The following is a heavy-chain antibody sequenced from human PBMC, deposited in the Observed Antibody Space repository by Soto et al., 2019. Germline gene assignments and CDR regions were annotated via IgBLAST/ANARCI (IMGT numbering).Heavy chain of an antibody. Sequence: SETLSLTCTVSGGSISSSSYYWAWIRQPPGKGLEWIGSIYYTGSTNYNPSLKSRVTLSVDTSKNQFSLKLSSVTAADTAVYYCARQPGYSSSWYLGYFQHWGQGTLVTVSS. V-gene: IGHV4-39*01. J-gene: IGHJ1*01. CDR1: GGSISSSSYY. CDR2: IYYTGST. CDR3: ARQPGYSSSWYLGYFQH. D-gene: IGHD6-13*01.